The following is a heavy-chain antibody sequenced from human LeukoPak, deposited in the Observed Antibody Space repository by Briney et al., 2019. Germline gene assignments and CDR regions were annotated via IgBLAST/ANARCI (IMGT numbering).Heavy chain of an antibody. Sequence: GGSLRLSCAASGFTFDDYGMSWVRQAPGKGLEWVSGINWNGGSTGYADSVKGRFTISRDNAKNSLYLQMNSLRAEDTALYYCARVQLNYLREMATITGSYYYMDVWGKGTTVTVSS. D-gene: IGHD5-24*01. CDR1: GFTFDDYG. CDR2: INWNGGST. V-gene: IGHV3-20*04. J-gene: IGHJ6*03. CDR3: ARVQLNYLREMATITGSYYYMDV.